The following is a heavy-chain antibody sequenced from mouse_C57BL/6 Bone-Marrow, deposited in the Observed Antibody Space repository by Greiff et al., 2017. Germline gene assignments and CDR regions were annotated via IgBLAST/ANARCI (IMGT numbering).Heavy chain of an antibody. CDR2: ISDGGSYT. J-gene: IGHJ2*01. V-gene: IGHV5-4*03. Sequence: EVKLMESGGGLVKPGGSLKLSCAASGFTFSSYAMSWVRQTPEKRLEWVATISDGGSYTYYPDNVKGRFTISRDNAKNNLYLQMSHLKSEDTAMYYCAYSPYAMDYWGQGTTLTVSS. CDR1: GFTFSSYA. CDR3: AYSPYAMDY. D-gene: IGHD2-12*01.